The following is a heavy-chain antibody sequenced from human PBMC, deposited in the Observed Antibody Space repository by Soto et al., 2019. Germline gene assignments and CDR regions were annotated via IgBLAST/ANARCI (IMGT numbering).Heavy chain of an antibody. CDR1: GFTFSNAW. Sequence: GGSLRLSCAASGFTFSNAWMSWVRQAPGKGLEWVGRIKSKTDGGTTDYAAPVKGRFTISRDDSKNTLYLQMNSLKTEDTAVYYCTTDVSGSYYYYYMDVWGKGTTVTVSS. V-gene: IGHV3-15*01. J-gene: IGHJ6*03. D-gene: IGHD6-25*01. CDR3: TTDVSGSYYYYYMDV. CDR2: IKSKTDGGTT.